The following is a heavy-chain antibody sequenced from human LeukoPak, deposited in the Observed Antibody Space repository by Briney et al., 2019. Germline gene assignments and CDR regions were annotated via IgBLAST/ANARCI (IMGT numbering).Heavy chain of an antibody. J-gene: IGHJ6*03. CDR2: ISADNGDT. CDR3: ARDVSRRDRRDSNSFFFYDYFMDV. Sequence: ASVKVSCKASGYTFNSFGISWVRQAPGQGLEWMGWISADNGDTSNVQKVQGRMTMTTDTSTTTAFMELRSLRLDDTAVYYCARDVSRRDRRDSNSFFFYDYFMDVWGKGTTVTVSS. V-gene: IGHV1-18*01. CDR1: GYTFNSFG. D-gene: IGHD4-23*01.